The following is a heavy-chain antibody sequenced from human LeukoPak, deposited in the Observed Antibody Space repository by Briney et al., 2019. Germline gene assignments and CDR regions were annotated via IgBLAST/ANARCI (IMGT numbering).Heavy chain of an antibody. CDR2: INHSGSN. CDR3: ARGSSTVTTFSD. J-gene: IGHJ4*02. V-gene: IGHV4-34*01. CDR1: RASFTGYY. Sequence: SESLSPTSAVDRASFTGYYWGWDRQPPKKGLGWIGEINHSGSNNYNPSLKSRVTISVATSKNQFSLKLSSVTAADTAVYYCARGSSTVTTFSDWGQGTLVTVSS. D-gene: IGHD4-17*01.